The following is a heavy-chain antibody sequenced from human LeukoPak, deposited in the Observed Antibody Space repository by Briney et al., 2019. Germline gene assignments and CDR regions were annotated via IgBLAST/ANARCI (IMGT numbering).Heavy chain of an antibody. V-gene: IGHV3-23*01. Sequence: GGSLRLSCAASGFTFSSYAMSWVRQAPGKGLEWVSAISGSGGSTYYADSVKGRFTISRDNAKNSLYLQMNSLRAEDMALYYCAKATGYIVGANYFDYWGQGTLVTVSS. CDR1: GFTFSSYA. CDR3: AKATGYIVGANYFDY. CDR2: ISGSGGST. J-gene: IGHJ4*02. D-gene: IGHD1-26*01.